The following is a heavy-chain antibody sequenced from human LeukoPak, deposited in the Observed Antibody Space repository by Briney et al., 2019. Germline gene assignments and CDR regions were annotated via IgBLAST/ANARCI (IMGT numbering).Heavy chain of an antibody. CDR2: INHSGST. CDR3: ARGAGTLPVYCGGDCYPGNFDY. J-gene: IGHJ4*02. CDR1: GGSFSGYY. V-gene: IGHV4-34*01. D-gene: IGHD2-21*02. Sequence: PSETLSLTCAVYGGSFSGYYWSWIRQPPGKGLEWIGEINHSGSTNYNPPLKSRVTISVDTSKNQFSLKLSSVTAADTAVYYCARGAGTLPVYCGGDCYPGNFDYWGQGTLVTVSS.